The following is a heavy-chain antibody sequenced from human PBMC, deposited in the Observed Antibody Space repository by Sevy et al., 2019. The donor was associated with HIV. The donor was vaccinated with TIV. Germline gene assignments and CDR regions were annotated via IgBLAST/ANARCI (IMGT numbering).Heavy chain of an antibody. CDR1: GFTFNFHG. D-gene: IGHD4-4*01. Sequence: GGSLRLSCAASGFTFNFHGMHWVRQAPGKGLEWVAFIWHDGSNKYMADSVKGRCTISRDNSKNTLFLQMNSLTVEDTAVYYCARETDNSARWLDPWGQGTLVTVSS. J-gene: IGHJ5*02. CDR3: ARETDNSARWLDP. V-gene: IGHV3-30*02. CDR2: IWHDGSNK.